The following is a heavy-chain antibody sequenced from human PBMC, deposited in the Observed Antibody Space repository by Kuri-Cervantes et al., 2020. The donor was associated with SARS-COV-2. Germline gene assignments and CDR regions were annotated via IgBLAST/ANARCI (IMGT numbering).Heavy chain of an antibody. CDR2: IYFSGST. V-gene: IGHV4-4*07. Sequence: SETLSLTCSVSGDSVYSYYWSWIRQPPGKGLEWIGRIYFSGSTDFNPSLKSRVTMSVDTSKNQFSLKLSSVTAADTAVYYCARDKFEMATIPDAFDIWGQGTMVTVSS. J-gene: IGHJ3*02. CDR3: ARDKFEMATIPDAFDI. CDR1: GDSVYSYY. D-gene: IGHD5-24*01.